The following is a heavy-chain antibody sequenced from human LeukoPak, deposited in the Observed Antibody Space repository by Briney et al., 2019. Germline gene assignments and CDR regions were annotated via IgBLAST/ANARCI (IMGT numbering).Heavy chain of an antibody. CDR3: AREKLSFFDSSGCFDY. D-gene: IGHD3-22*01. Sequence: GGSLRLSCAASGFTFSSYEMNWVRQAPGKGLEWVSFISSSGSAIHYADSVRGRFTISRDNAKNSLYLQMSRLRAEDTAVYYCAREKLSFFDSSGCFDYWGQGTLVTVSS. CDR1: GFTFSSYE. CDR2: ISSSGSAI. V-gene: IGHV3-48*03. J-gene: IGHJ4*02.